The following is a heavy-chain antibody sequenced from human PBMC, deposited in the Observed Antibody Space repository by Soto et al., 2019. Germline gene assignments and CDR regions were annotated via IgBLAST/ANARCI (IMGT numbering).Heavy chain of an antibody. D-gene: IGHD2-15*01. CDR3: ARGSGPNDAFDI. J-gene: IGHJ3*02. Sequence: QVQLQESGPGLVKPSETLSLTCTVSGGSVSSGSYYWSWIRQPPGKGLEWIGYIYYSGSTNHNPSLNSRVTISVDTSKNPFSLKLSSVTAADTAVYYCARGSGPNDAFDIWGQGTMVTVSS. CDR1: GGSVSSGSYY. CDR2: IYYSGST. V-gene: IGHV4-61*01.